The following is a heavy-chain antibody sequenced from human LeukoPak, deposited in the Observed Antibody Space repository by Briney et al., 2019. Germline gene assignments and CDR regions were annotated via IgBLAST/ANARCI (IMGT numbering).Heavy chain of an antibody. Sequence: PSETLSLTCTVSGGSISSSSYYWGWIRQPPGKGLEWIGSIYYSGSTYYNPSLKSRVTISVDTSKNQFSLKLSSVTAADTAVYYCARDSSYDSSGYYFDYWGQGTLVTVSS. CDR2: IYYSGST. CDR1: GGSISSSSYY. D-gene: IGHD3-22*01. V-gene: IGHV4-39*07. J-gene: IGHJ4*02. CDR3: ARDSSYDSSGYYFDY.